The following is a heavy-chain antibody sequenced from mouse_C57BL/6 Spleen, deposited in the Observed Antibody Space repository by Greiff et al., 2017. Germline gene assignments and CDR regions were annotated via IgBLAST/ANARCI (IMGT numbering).Heavy chain of an antibody. CDR1: GYAFSSSW. CDR3: ARDYGSSYGCDY. CDR2: IYPGDGDT. J-gene: IGHJ2*01. D-gene: IGHD1-1*01. V-gene: IGHV1-82*01. Sequence: VKLQESGPELVKPGASVKISCKASGYAFSSSWMNWVQQRPGKGLEWIGRIYPGDGDTNYNGKFKGKATLTADKSSSTAYMQLSSLTSEDSAVYFCARDYGSSYGCDYWGQGTTLTVSS.